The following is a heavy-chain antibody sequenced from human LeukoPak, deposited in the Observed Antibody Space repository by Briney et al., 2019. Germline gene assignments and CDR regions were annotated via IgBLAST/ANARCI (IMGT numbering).Heavy chain of an antibody. CDR3: ARESHRPDSSGYYLRLRAFDI. J-gene: IGHJ3*02. Sequence: ETLSLTCTVSGAPISSYYWSWIRPPPGKGLEWIGYIYYSGVTNYNPSLKSRVTISVDTSKNQFSLKLSSVTAADTAVYYCARESHRPDSSGYYLRLRAFDIWGQGTMVTVSS. D-gene: IGHD3-22*01. CDR2: IYYSGVT. CDR1: GAPISSYY. V-gene: IGHV4-59*01.